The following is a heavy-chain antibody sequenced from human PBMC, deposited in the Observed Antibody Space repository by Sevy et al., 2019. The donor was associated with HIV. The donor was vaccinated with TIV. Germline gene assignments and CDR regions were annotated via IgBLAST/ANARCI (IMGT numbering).Heavy chain of an antibody. CDR3: ATTKDYYESSGSPFDY. V-gene: IGHV1-24*01. Sequence: DSVKVSCKVSGYRLSQLSMHWVRQAPGKGLEWMGSFDPEDDETIYAQNFQGRVAMTEDTSTDTAYMELSTLTSEDTAVYYCATTKDYYESSGSPFDYWGQGTLVTVSS. CDR2: FDPEDDET. D-gene: IGHD3-22*01. CDR1: GYRLSQLS. J-gene: IGHJ4*02.